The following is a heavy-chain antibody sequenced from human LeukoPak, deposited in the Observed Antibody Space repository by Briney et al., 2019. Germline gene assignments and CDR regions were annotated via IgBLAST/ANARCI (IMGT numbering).Heavy chain of an antibody. CDR3: ASSIAAAGRSFDY. Sequence: SETLSLTCTVSGGSISSYYWRWTRQPPGKGLEWIGDIYYYGSTNYNPSLKSRVTISFNTSKNQFSLKLNSVTAADTAVYYCASSIAAAGRSFDYWGQGSLVTVSS. J-gene: IGHJ4*02. D-gene: IGHD6-13*01. V-gene: IGHV4-59*01. CDR1: GGSISSYY. CDR2: IYYYGST.